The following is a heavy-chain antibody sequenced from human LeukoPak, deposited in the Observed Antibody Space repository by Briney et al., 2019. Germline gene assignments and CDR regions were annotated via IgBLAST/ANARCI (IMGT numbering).Heavy chain of an antibody. J-gene: IGHJ4*02. V-gene: IGHV1-18*01. D-gene: IGHD3-16*01. Sequence: ASVKVSCKASGYTFTSYGMSWVRQAPGQGVEGMGWISAYNGNTNSAQKLQGKVTMTTDTSTSTAYMELRSLRSDDTAVYYCARDWAGHLFDYWGQGTLVTVSS. CDR1: GYTFTSYG. CDR3: ARDWAGHLFDY. CDR2: ISAYNGNT.